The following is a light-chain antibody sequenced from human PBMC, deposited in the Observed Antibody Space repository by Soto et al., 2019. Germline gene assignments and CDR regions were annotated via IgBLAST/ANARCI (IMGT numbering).Light chain of an antibody. CDR3: QQSYSTPWT. V-gene: IGKV1-39*01. CDR2: SAS. Sequence: DIQMTQSPSSLSASVGDRVTITCRASQSISSYLNWYHQKPGKAPNLLIYSASSLQSGVPSRFSGSGSGTDFTLTISSLQPEDFATYYCQQSYSTPWTFGQGTNVEIK. J-gene: IGKJ1*01. CDR1: QSISSY.